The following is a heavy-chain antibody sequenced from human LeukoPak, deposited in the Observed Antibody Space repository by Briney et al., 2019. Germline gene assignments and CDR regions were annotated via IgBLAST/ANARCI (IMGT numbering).Heavy chain of an antibody. CDR2: ITDDGSDK. Sequence: GGSLRLSCAASGFTFSSFDMHWVRQAPGKGLEWVAVITDDGSDKYYADSVKGRFTISSDNSKNTLYLQMNSLRAEDTAVYYCAKVSNAFDIWGQGTMVTVSS. CDR1: GFTFSSFD. V-gene: IGHV3-30*18. CDR3: AKVSNAFDI. J-gene: IGHJ3*02.